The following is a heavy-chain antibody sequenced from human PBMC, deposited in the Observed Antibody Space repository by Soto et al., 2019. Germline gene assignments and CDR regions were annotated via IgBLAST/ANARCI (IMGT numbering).Heavy chain of an antibody. CDR2: ISSSSSTI. D-gene: IGHD3-10*01. J-gene: IGHJ4*02. CDR1: GFTFSSYS. Sequence: EVQLVESGGGLVQPGGSLRLSCAASGFTFSSYSMNWVRQAPGKGLEWVSSISSSSSTIYYADSVKGRFTISRDNAKNSLYLQMNSLRAEDTAVYYCASWWGRITMVRGVYPEWGQGTLVTVSS. V-gene: IGHV3-48*01. CDR3: ASWWGRITMVRGVYPE.